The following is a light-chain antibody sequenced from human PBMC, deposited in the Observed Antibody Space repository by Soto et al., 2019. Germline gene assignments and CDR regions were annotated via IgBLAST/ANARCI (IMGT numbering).Light chain of an antibody. J-gene: IGKJ1*01. CDR2: GAV. CDR3: QQYNNWLAWT. V-gene: IGKV3-15*01. Sequence: EVVRTQSPAGLSVSPGETATLSCRASQSISSKLAWYQQKPGQAPRLLIYGAVTRATGIPARFSGSGSTTDFTLTISSLHSEDCAVYYCQQYNNWLAWTFGQGTKVEIK. CDR1: QSISSK.